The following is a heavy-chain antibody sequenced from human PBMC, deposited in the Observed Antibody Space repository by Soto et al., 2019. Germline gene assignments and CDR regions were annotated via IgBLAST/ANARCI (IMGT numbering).Heavy chain of an antibody. CDR1: GGSFSGYY. CDR3: ASSTMVRGVRTFDY. J-gene: IGHJ4*02. Sequence: LSLTCAVYGGSFSGYYWSWIRQPPGKGLEWIGEINHSGSTNYNPSLKGRVTISVDTSKNQFSLKLSSVTAADTAVYYCASSTMVRGVRTFDYWGQGTLVTVSS. CDR2: INHSGST. D-gene: IGHD3-10*01. V-gene: IGHV4-34*01.